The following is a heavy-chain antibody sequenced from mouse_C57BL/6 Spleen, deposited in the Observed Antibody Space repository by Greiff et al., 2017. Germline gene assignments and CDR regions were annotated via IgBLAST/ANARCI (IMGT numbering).Heavy chain of an antibody. Sequence: VQLQQSGPELVKPGASVKISCKASGYTFTDYYMNWVKQSHGKSLEWIGDINPNNGGTSYNQKFKGKATLTVDKSSSTAYMELRSLTSEDSAVYYCARRLRRLSMDYWGQGTSVTVSS. V-gene: IGHV1-26*01. D-gene: IGHD2-2*01. CDR1: GYTFTDYY. CDR2: INPNNGGT. J-gene: IGHJ4*01. CDR3: ARRLRRLSMDY.